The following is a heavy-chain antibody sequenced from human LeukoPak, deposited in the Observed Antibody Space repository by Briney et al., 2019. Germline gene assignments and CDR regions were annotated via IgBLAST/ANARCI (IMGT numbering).Heavy chain of an antibody. V-gene: IGHV1-46*01. CDR2: INPSGGST. D-gene: IGHD3-3*01. J-gene: IGHJ6*02. CDR3: ARGGTIFGVVVQNADYYGMDV. CDR1: GYTFTSYY. Sequence: ASVKGSCKASGYTFTSYYMHWVRQAPGQGLEWMGIINPSGGSTSYAQKFQGRVTMTRDTSTSTVYMELSSLRSEDTAVYYCARGGTIFGVVVQNADYYGMDVRGRGTTVTVSS.